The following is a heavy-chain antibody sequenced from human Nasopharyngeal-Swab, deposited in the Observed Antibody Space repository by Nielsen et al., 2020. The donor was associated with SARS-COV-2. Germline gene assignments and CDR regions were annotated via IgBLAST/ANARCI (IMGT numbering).Heavy chain of an antibody. Sequence: ASVKVSCKASGYTFTSYAMNWVRQAPAQGLEWMGWINTNTGNPTYAQGFTGRFVFSLDTSVSTAYLQISSLKAEDTAVYYCAREAAAGIVYGMDVWGQGTTVTVSS. CDR3: AREAAAGIVYGMDV. V-gene: IGHV7-4-1*02. D-gene: IGHD6-13*01. CDR1: GYTFTSYA. J-gene: IGHJ6*02. CDR2: INTNTGNP.